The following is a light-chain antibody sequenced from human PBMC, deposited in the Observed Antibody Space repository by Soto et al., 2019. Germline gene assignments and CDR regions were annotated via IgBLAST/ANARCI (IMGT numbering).Light chain of an antibody. J-gene: IGKJ1*01. Sequence: DIQITQSPSTLSASVGARVTITCRASQSISSWLAWYQQKPGKAPKLLIYDASSLESGVPSRFSGSGSGTEFTLTISSLQPEDFATYYCQQATSFPQTFGQGTKVDI. V-gene: IGKV1-5*01. CDR2: DAS. CDR3: QQATSFPQT. CDR1: QSISSW.